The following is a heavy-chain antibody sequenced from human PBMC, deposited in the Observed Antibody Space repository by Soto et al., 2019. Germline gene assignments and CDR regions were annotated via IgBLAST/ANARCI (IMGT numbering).Heavy chain of an antibody. D-gene: IGHD3-10*01. V-gene: IGHV6-1*01. CDR3: ARGWQEFGESSNWFDP. J-gene: IGHJ5*02. Sequence: PSQTLSLTCAISGDSVSSNSAAWNWIRQSPSRGLEWLGRTYYRSKWYNDYAVSVKSRITINPDTSKNQFSLQLNSVTPEDTAVYYCARGWQEFGESSNWFDPWGQGTLVTVSS. CDR2: TYYRSKWYN. CDR1: GDSVSSNSAA.